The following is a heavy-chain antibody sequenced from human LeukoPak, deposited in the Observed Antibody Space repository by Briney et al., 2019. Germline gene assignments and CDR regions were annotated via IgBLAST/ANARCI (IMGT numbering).Heavy chain of an antibody. V-gene: IGHV1-18*01. J-gene: IGHJ4*02. Sequence: ASVKVSCKASGYTFTSYGISWVRQAPGQGLEWMGWISAYNGNTNYAQKLQGRVTMTTDTSTSTAYMELRSLRSDDTAVYYCARERVVYYDSSGYGYWGQGTLVTVSS. CDR1: GYTFTSYG. CDR2: ISAYNGNT. D-gene: IGHD3-22*01. CDR3: ARERVVYYDSSGYGY.